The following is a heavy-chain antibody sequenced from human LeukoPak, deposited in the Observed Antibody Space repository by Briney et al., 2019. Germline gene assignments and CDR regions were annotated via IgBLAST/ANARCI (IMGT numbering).Heavy chain of an antibody. V-gene: IGHV3-23*01. CDR2: IRGTGSST. CDR3: TKEYDYSCYLGQGRGYFDY. J-gene: IGHJ4*01. D-gene: IGHD3-22*01. Sequence: QSGGSLRLSCGASGFTFSSYAMAWVLQAPGKGLEWVSAIRGTGSSTYYADSVKGRFTISRDNSKSTLYLQMNSLRAEDTAIYFCTKEYDYSCYLGQGRGYFDYWGHGTLVTVSS. CDR1: GFTFSSYA.